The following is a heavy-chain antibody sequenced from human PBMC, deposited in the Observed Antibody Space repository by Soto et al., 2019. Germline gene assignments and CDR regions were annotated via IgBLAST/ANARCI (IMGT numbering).Heavy chain of an antibody. Sequence: WTWIRQPPGKGLEWIGCIYYRGSTYYNPSLKSRVTISVDTSKNQFSLRLSSVTAADTAVYYCARMRPTGWHDYYYYGMGVWGQGTTVTVSS. CDR2: IYYRGST. CDR3: ARMRPTGWHDYYYYGMGV. J-gene: IGHJ6*02. V-gene: IGHV4-59*01. D-gene: IGHD6-19*01.